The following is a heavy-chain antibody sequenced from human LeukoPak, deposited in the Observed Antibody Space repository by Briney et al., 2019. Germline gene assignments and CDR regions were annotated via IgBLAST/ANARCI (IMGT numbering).Heavy chain of an antibody. J-gene: IGHJ5*02. D-gene: IGHD3-10*01. V-gene: IGHV4-39*07. Sequence: SETLSLTCTVSGGSISSSSYYWGWIRQPPGKGLEWIGSIYYSGSTYYNPSLKSRVTISVDTSKNQFSLKLSSVTAADTAVYYCARAYYGSGGINWFDPWGQGTLVTVSS. CDR3: ARAYYGSGGINWFDP. CDR2: IYYSGST. CDR1: GGSISSSSYY.